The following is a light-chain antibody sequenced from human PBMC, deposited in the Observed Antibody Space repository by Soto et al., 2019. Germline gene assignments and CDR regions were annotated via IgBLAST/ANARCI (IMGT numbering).Light chain of an antibody. J-gene: IGLJ3*02. V-gene: IGLV1-36*01. Sequence: QSVLTQPPSVSAAPGQRVTISCSGSNSNIGNNAVNWYQQLPGKAPKLLVHFDDRVASGVSDRVSGSKSGTSASLAISALQSEDEADYYCAAWDDSLSGPLFGGGTKLTVL. CDR2: FDD. CDR1: NSNIGNNA. CDR3: AAWDDSLSGPL.